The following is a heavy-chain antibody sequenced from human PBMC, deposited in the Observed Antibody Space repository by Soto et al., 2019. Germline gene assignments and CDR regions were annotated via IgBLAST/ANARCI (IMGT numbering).Heavy chain of an antibody. CDR3: ATEGPAPYYYSGMDV. Sequence: QVQLVQSRGEVKKPGASVKVSCKTSGYSFTTYGISWVRQAPGQGLEWMGWISGYNGNTNYAQNLQGRVTMTTDTSTSTAYMELRRLRSDDTAVYYCATEGPAPYYYSGMDVWGQGSTVTVSS. V-gene: IGHV1-18*01. CDR2: ISGYNGNT. CDR1: GYSFTTYG. J-gene: IGHJ6*02.